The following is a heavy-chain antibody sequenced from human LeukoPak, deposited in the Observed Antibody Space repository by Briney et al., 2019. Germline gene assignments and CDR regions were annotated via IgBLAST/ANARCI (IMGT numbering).Heavy chain of an antibody. CDR1: GFTFSSYG. CDR3: AKDRGLGIVGATIFDY. V-gene: IGHV3-33*06. J-gene: IGHJ4*02. D-gene: IGHD1-26*01. Sequence: PGRSLRLSCAASGFTFSSYGMHWVRQAPGKGLEWVAVIWCDGSNKYYADSVRGRFTISRDNSKNTLYLQMNSLRAEDTAVYYCAKDRGLGIVGATIFDYWGQGTLVTVSS. CDR2: IWCDGSNK.